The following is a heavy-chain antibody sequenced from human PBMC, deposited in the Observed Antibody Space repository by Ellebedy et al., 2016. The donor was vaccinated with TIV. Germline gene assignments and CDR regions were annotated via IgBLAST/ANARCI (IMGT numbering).Heavy chain of an antibody. Sequence: GESLKISXAASGFTFSSYAMSWVRQAPGKGLEWVSAISGSGSDTYYADSVKGRFTISRDNSKNTLYLQMNSLRAEDTAVYYCSTGSYFGRGAWGQGTLVTVSS. CDR3: STGSYFGRGA. CDR2: ISGSGSDT. CDR1: GFTFSSYA. V-gene: IGHV3-23*01. J-gene: IGHJ5*02. D-gene: IGHD1-26*01.